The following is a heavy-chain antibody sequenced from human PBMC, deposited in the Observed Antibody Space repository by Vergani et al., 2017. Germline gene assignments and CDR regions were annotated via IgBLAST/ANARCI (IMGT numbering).Heavy chain of an antibody. CDR1: GGSLDIHSQT. CDR3: VRVLHTSYILGAFDI. V-gene: IGHV4-61*02. Sequence: QAQLQESGPRLVKPSQTLSLTCSFSGGSLDIHSQTWGWIRQPAGEGLEWSGRIDVKGNSNFRPSLESRVTMSADASRRRFSLNLRPVTTSDTAVYYCVRVLHTSYILGAFDIWGQGIKVTVSS. CDR2: IDVKGNS. D-gene: IGHD2-21*01. J-gene: IGHJ3*02.